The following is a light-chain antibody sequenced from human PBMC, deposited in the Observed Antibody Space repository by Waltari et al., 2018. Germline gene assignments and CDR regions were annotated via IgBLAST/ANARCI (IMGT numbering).Light chain of an antibody. CDR2: GAS. Sequence: EIVMTQSPATLSVSPGERATLSCRASQSVSSNLAWSQQKPGQAPSLRIYGASTRATGIPARFSGSGSGTEFTLTISSLQSEDFAVYYCQQYNNWPPYTFGQGTKLEIK. V-gene: IGKV3-15*01. J-gene: IGKJ2*01. CDR1: QSVSSN. CDR3: QQYNNWPPYT.